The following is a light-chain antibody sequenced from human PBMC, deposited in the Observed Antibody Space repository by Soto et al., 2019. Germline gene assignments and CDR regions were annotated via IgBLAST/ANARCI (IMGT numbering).Light chain of an antibody. J-gene: IGKJ2*01. CDR1: QTISSS. CDR2: AAS. V-gene: IGKV1-39*01. CDR3: QQSYSLPYT. Sequence: DIQMTQSPSSLSASVGDRVTITCRASQTISSSLNWYEQKPGKAPKLLIYAASSLQNWVPSRFSGSGSGTDFTLTISSLQPEDFATYHCQQSYSLPYTFGQGTKLEIK.